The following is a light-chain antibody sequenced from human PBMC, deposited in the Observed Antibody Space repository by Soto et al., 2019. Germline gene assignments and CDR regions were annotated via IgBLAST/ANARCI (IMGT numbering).Light chain of an antibody. CDR2: GAS. J-gene: IGKJ2*01. V-gene: IGKV3-20*01. CDR1: QSVSSSY. CDR3: QQYGISPYT. Sequence: EIVLTQSPGTLSFSPGERATLSCRASQSVSSSYLAWYQQKPGQAPRLLIHGASSRATGIPDRFSGSGSGTDFTLTVSRLEPEDFAVYYCQQYGISPYTFGQGTKLEIK.